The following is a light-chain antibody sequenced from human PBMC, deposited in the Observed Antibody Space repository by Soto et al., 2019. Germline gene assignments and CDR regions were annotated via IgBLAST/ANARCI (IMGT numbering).Light chain of an antibody. CDR2: DFS. Sequence: DIQMTQSPATVSASVGDRITNTCRASHNINYWLAWYQQRPGSAPKLLIYDFSTLQSWVPSRFSGSHSGAEFTLTISTLQPDDFATYYCQHYAFDSQTFGQGTKV. CDR1: HNINYW. V-gene: IGKV1-5*01. J-gene: IGKJ1*01. CDR3: QHYAFDSQT.